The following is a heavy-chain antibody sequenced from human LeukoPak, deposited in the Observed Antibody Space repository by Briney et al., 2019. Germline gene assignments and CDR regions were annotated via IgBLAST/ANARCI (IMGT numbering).Heavy chain of an antibody. Sequence: GGSLRLSCAASGFTFSSYWMSWVRQAPGKGLEWVANIKQDGSEKYYVDSVKGRFTISRDNAKNSLYLQMNSLRAEDTAVYYCARVEGLWFGEFSRYMDVWGKGTTVTISS. V-gene: IGHV3-7*01. CDR2: IKQDGSEK. D-gene: IGHD3-10*01. CDR1: GFTFSSYW. J-gene: IGHJ6*03. CDR3: ARVEGLWFGEFSRYMDV.